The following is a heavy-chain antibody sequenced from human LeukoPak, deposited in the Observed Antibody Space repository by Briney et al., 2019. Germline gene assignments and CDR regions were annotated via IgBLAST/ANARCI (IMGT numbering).Heavy chain of an antibody. CDR1: GFTFSSYW. V-gene: IGHV3-7*03. Sequence: GGSLRLSCAASGFTFSSYWMNWARQAPGKGLEWVASINHNGNVNYYVDSVKGRFTISRDNAKNSLYLQMNSLRAEDTAVYYCARAMGATGGHFDYWGQGTLVTVSS. D-gene: IGHD1-26*01. CDR3: ARAMGATGGHFDY. J-gene: IGHJ4*02. CDR2: INHNGNVN.